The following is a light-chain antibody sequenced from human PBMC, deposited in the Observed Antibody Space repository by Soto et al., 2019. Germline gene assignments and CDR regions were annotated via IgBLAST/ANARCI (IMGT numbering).Light chain of an antibody. V-gene: IGLV2-14*01. CDR2: EVS. CDR1: SSDVGYYQY. J-gene: IGLJ1*01. Sequence: QSVLTQPASVSGSPGQSITISCTGTSSDVGYYQYVSWYQQHPGKAPKLMIYEVSNRPSGVSSRFSASKSGNSASLTISGLQAEDEADYYRSSYTTTNTYVFGTGTKLTVL. CDR3: SSYTTTNTYV.